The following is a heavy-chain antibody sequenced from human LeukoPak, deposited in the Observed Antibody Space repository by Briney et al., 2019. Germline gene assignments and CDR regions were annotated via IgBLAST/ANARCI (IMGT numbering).Heavy chain of an antibody. J-gene: IGHJ4*02. Sequence: PSETLSLTCAVSGGSISSGGYSWSWIRQPPGKGLEWIGYIYHSGSTYYNPSLKSRVTISVDRSKNQFPLKLSSVTAADTAVYYCARGGYDSSGYYPSEIYFDYWGQGTLVTVSS. V-gene: IGHV4-30-2*01. D-gene: IGHD3-22*01. CDR2: IYHSGST. CDR1: GGSISSGGYS. CDR3: ARGGYDSSGYYPSEIYFDY.